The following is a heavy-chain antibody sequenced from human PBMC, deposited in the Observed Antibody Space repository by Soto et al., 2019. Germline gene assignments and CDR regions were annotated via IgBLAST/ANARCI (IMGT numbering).Heavy chain of an antibody. J-gene: IGHJ4*02. Sequence: QVQLQESGPGLVKPSETLSLTCTVSGGSISSYYWSWIRQPAGKGLEWIGRIYTSGSTNYNPSLKSRVTMSVDTSNNQFSLKLSSVTAADTAVYYCARARRYCSGGSCYLNFDYWGQGTLVTVSS. CDR3: ARARRYCSGGSCYLNFDY. V-gene: IGHV4-4*07. D-gene: IGHD2-15*01. CDR2: IYTSGST. CDR1: GGSISSYY.